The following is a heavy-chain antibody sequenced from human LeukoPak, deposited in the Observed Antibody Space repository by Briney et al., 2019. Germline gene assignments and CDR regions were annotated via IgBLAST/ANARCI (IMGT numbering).Heavy chain of an antibody. Sequence: GGSLRLSRAASGFIFSSYGMHWVRQAPGKGREWVAFIRYDGSNKYYADSVKVRFTISREYSNNTLYLQMNSLRAEDTAVYYSAKGVYDSSGYEDYWGQGNLVTVS. V-gene: IGHV3-30*02. D-gene: IGHD3-22*01. J-gene: IGHJ4*02. CDR1: GFIFSSYG. CDR2: IRYDGSNK. CDR3: AKGVYDSSGYEDY.